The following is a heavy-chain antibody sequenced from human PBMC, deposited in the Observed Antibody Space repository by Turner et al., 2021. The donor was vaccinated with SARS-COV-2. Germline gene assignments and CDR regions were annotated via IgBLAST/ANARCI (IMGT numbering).Heavy chain of an antibody. CDR2: ISTIIRTT. CDR3: ARGDDFWSGSYYYDMDV. J-gene: IGHJ6*02. Sequence: EVQLVESGGGLVQPGGSLSLSCEASGFTFSTYSMNWVRQAPGKGLEWVSYISTIIRTTYYADSVKGRFTISRDNAKNSLYLQMNSLRDEDTAVYYCARGDDFWSGSYYYDMDVWGQGTTVTVSS. CDR1: GFTFSTYS. D-gene: IGHD3-3*01. V-gene: IGHV3-48*02.